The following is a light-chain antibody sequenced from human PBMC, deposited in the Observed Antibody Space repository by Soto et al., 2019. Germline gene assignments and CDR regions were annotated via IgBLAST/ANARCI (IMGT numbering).Light chain of an antibody. J-gene: IGKJ1*01. CDR1: QSVSSW. V-gene: IGKV1-5*03. Sequence: DIQMTQSPSTLSASVGDRVTITCRASQSVSSWLAWYQQKPGKAPKLLIYKASTLETGVPSRFSGSGSGTEFTLTISSLQPDDFASYYCQQYDTYSRTFGQX. CDR3: QQYDTYSRT. CDR2: KAS.